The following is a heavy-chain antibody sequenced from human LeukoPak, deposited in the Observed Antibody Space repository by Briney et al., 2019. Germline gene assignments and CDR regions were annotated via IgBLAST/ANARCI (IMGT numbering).Heavy chain of an antibody. J-gene: IGHJ5*02. D-gene: IGHD2-2*01. CDR1: GYTFTGYY. Sequence: ASVKVSCKASGYTFTGYYVHWVRQAPGQGLEWMGRINPNSGGTNYARKFQGRVTMTRDTSISTAYMELSRLRSDDTAVYYCATYCSSTSCPNWFDPWGQGTLVTVSS. CDR2: INPNSGGT. V-gene: IGHV1-2*06. CDR3: ATYCSSTSCPNWFDP.